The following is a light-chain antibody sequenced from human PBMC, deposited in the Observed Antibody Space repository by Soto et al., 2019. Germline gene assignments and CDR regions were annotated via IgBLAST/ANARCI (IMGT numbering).Light chain of an antibody. Sequence: QSVLTQPPSVSGAPGQRVTISCTGSSSNIGAGYDVHWYQQLPGTAPKLLIYGNSNRPSGVPDRFSGSKSGTSASLAITGLQAADEADYYCQSYDSSLHVVFGGGTKRTVL. CDR1: SSNIGAGYD. V-gene: IGLV1-40*01. CDR2: GNS. J-gene: IGLJ2*01. CDR3: QSYDSSLHVV.